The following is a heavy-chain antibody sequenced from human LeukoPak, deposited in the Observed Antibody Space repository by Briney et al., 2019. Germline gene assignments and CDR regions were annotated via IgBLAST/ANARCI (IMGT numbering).Heavy chain of an antibody. CDR1: GYTFTGYY. CDR2: INPNSGGT. J-gene: IGHJ4*02. D-gene: IGHD3-3*01. V-gene: IGHV1-2*02. CDR3: ARGTYYDFWSGYWGSSTIDY. Sequence: GASVKVSCKASGYTFTGYYMHWVRQAPGQGLEWMGWINPNSGGTNYAQKFQGRVTMTRDTSISTAYMELSSLRSEDTAVYYCARGTYYDFWSGYWGSSTIDYWGQGTLVTVSS.